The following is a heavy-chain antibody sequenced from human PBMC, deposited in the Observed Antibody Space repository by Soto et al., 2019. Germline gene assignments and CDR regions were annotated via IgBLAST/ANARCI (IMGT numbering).Heavy chain of an antibody. V-gene: IGHV4-59*01. Sequence: SETLSLTCTVSGGSISSYYWSWIRQPPGKGLEWIGYIYYSGSTNYNPSLKSRVTISVDTSKNQFSLKLSSVTAADTAVYYCARKDGYGDYFDYWGQGTLVTVSS. CDR3: ARKDGYGDYFDY. CDR1: GGSISSYY. J-gene: IGHJ4*02. CDR2: IYYSGST. D-gene: IGHD4-17*01.